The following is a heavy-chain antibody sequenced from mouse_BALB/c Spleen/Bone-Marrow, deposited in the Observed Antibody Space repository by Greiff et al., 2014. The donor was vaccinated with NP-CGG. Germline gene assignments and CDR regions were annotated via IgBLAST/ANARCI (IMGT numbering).Heavy chain of an antibody. V-gene: IGHV14-3*02. CDR1: GFNIKDTY. CDR2: IDPANGNT. D-gene: IGHD1-1*01. J-gene: IGHJ4*01. CDR3: AREVDYAMDY. Sequence: ESGAELVKPGASVKLSCTASGFNIKDTYMHWVKQRPEQGLEWIGRIDPANGNTKYDPKFQGKATITADTSSNPAYLQLSSLTSEDTAVYYCAREVDYAMDYWGQGTSVTVSS.